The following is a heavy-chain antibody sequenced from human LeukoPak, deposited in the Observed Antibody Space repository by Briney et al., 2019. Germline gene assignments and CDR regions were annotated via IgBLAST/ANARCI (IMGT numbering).Heavy chain of an antibody. D-gene: IGHD3-10*01. Sequence: GRSLRLSCAASGFTFSSYAMHWVRQAPGKGLKWVAVISYDGSNKYYADSVKGRFTISRDNSKNTLYLQMNSLRAEDTAVYYCARDLIWFGELLLDYWGQGTLVTVSS. CDR3: ARDLIWFGELLLDY. CDR1: GFTFSSYA. V-gene: IGHV3-30*04. CDR2: ISYDGSNK. J-gene: IGHJ4*02.